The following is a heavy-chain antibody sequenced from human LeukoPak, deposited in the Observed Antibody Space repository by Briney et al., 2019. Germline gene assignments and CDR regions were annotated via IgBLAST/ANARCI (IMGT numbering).Heavy chain of an antibody. Sequence: PGGSLRLSSAASGFTFTNNAMSWVRQAPGKGLEWVAGISGSDPNTNYAYSVRGRFTVARDNSKNTLYVQMNSLRAEDTAVYFCAKDLYGSGSYRFDYWGQGTLVTVSS. D-gene: IGHD3-10*01. V-gene: IGHV3-23*01. CDR3: AKDLYGSGSYRFDY. CDR1: GFTFTNNA. CDR2: ISGSDPNT. J-gene: IGHJ4*02.